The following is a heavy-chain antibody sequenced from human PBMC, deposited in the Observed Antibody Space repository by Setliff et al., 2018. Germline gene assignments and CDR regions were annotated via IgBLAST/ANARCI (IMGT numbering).Heavy chain of an antibody. CDR3: ARDPAYGAFDI. CDR2: ITSSGTTT. D-gene: IGHD3-16*01. Sequence: SWIRQAPGKGLEWVSYITSSGTTTFYTDSVKGRFTISRDNAKNSLYLQMNGLRAEDTAVYYCARDPAYGAFDIWGQGTMVTVSS. V-gene: IGHV3-11*01. J-gene: IGHJ3*02.